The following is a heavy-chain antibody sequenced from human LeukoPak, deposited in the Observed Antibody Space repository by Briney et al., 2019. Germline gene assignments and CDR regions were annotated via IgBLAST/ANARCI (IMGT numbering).Heavy chain of an antibody. CDR2: ISSSSTI. V-gene: IGHV3-48*02. D-gene: IGHD6-6*01. Sequence: PGGSLRLSCAASGFTFSSYEMNWARQAPGKGLEWVSYISSSSTIYYADSVKGRFTISRDNAKNSLYLQMNSLRDEDTAVYYCARETPEYDWGQGTLVTVSS. CDR1: GFTFSSYE. CDR3: ARETPEYD. J-gene: IGHJ4*02.